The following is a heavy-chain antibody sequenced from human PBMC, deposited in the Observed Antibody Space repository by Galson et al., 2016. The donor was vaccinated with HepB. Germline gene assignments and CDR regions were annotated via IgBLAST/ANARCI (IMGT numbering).Heavy chain of an antibody. J-gene: IGHJ5*02. D-gene: IGHD6-13*01. CDR3: ARHGLSIAATGTPWFDP. Sequence: TLSLTCTVSGVSIISGGYSWSWIRQPPGEGLEWIGYIYHNGNSFYNPSLKSRVTISVDKSKNQFSLKVTSVTAADTAVYYCARHGLSIAATGTPWFDPWGQGALVTVSS. CDR1: GVSIISGGYS. CDR2: IYHNGNS. V-gene: IGHV4-30-2*01.